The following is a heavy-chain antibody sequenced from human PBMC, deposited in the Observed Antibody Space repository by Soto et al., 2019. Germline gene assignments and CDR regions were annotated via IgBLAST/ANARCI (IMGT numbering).Heavy chain of an antibody. D-gene: IGHD6-13*01. J-gene: IGHJ4*02. V-gene: IGHV4-4*07. CDR1: GGSIIGYY. CDR3: AGMRAAGTFDY. Sequence: PSETLSLTCTVSGGSIIGYYWSCIRQPAGKGLEWIGRIYSDGSTNYNPSLKSRVTMSVDTSKNQFSLKLTSMTAADTAMYYCAGMRAAGTFDYWGQGTLVTVSS. CDR2: IYSDGST.